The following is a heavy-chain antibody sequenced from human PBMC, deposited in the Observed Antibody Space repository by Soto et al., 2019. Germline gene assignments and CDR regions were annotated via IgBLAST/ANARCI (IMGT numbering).Heavy chain of an antibody. CDR1: GYTFSTNA. CDR2: IDAGTGNT. CDR3: ARGASGSNPLWDH. Sequence: QVQLVQSGAEVKKPGSSVKVSCKSSGYTFSTNAIHWVRQAPGQRPEGMGWIDAGTGNTRYSQRFQDRVTITRNASASTAYLELSSLTSEATAVYYCARGASGSNPLWDHWGQGTIVTVSA. J-gene: IGHJ4*02. V-gene: IGHV1-3*01. D-gene: IGHD1-26*01.